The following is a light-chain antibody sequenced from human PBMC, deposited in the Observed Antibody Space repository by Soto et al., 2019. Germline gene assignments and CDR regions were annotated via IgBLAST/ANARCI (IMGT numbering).Light chain of an antibody. Sequence: EIVLTQSPATLSLSPGERATLSCRASQSVRNYLAGSQHNPGQAPRLLIYDASNRAAGIPARFSGSGSGTDFTLTISSLEPEHFARYDCQQRSSWPRVTFGPGTKVDIK. V-gene: IGKV3-11*01. CDR1: QSVRNY. CDR2: DAS. J-gene: IGKJ3*01. CDR3: QQRSSWPRVT.